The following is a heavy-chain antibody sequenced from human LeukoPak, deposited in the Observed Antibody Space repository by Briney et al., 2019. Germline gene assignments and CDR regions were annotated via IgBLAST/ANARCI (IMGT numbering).Heavy chain of an antibody. D-gene: IGHD4-17*01. CDR1: GFTFSIYS. CDR2: ISSSSSTI. V-gene: IGHV3-48*01. Sequence: GGSLRLSCAASGFTFSIYSMNWVRQAPGNGLDWVSYISSSSSTIYYADSVKGRFTISRDNAKNSLYLQMNSLRAEDTAVYYCARGHGDYGFNYWGQGTLVTVSS. J-gene: IGHJ4*02. CDR3: ARGHGDYGFNY.